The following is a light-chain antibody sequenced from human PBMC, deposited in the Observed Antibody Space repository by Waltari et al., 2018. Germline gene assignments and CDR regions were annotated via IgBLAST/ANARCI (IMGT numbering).Light chain of an antibody. Sequence: QTVGTQDPSLSVSPGGTVTLTCALSSASLSTTSYVSWYQPAPGRPPRTLVYKGSTRSSWVPDRFSGSILGNKAALTITGAQADDENDYYCLIYMGSGIWVFGGGTKLTVL. CDR2: KGS. V-gene: IGLV8-61*01. CDR3: LIYMGSGIWV. J-gene: IGLJ3*02. CDR1: SASLSTTSY.